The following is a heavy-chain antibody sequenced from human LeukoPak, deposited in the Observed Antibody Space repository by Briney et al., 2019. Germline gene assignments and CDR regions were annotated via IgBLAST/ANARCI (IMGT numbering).Heavy chain of an antibody. CDR3: SRDGNYYDSDYYYYMDV. J-gene: IGHJ6*03. D-gene: IGHD3-22*01. CDR1: GFTFGDYA. Sequence: PGGSLRLSCTASGFTFGDYALSWVRQAPGKGLEWVGFIRTKAYGATREYAASVTGRFTISRDDSKSIAYLQMNSLKAEDTAVYYCSRDGNYYDSDYYYYMDVWGKGTTVTTSS. V-gene: IGHV3-49*04. CDR2: IRTKAYGATR.